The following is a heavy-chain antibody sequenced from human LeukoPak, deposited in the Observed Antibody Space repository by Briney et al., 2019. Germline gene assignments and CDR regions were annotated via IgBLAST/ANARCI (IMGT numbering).Heavy chain of an antibody. CDR1: GFTFSSYA. V-gene: IGHV3-23*01. Sequence: GGSLGLSCAASGFTFSSYAMSWVRQAPGKGLEWVSAISGSGGSTYYADSVKGRFTISRDNSKNTLYLQMNSLRAEDTAVYYCAKLHRYCSSTSCPNAFDIWGQGTMVTVSS. CDR3: AKLHRYCSSTSCPNAFDI. CDR2: ISGSGGST. D-gene: IGHD2-2*01. J-gene: IGHJ3*02.